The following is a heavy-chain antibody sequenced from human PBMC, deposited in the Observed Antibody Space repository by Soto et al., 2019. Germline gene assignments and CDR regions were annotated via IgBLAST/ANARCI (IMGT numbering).Heavy chain of an antibody. Sequence: EVQLLESGGTLVQPGGSLRLSCAASGFTFGSYAMTWVRQAPGKGLEWVSAITGGGDNTYYADSVKGRFTISRDNSKNTLYLQLNSLRVEDTAVYYCAKLPDRPFRDYGSGHPFDPWGQGTLVTVSS. CDR3: AKLPDRPFRDYGSGHPFDP. J-gene: IGHJ5*02. D-gene: IGHD3-10*01. V-gene: IGHV3-23*01. CDR1: GFTFGSYA. CDR2: ITGGGDNT.